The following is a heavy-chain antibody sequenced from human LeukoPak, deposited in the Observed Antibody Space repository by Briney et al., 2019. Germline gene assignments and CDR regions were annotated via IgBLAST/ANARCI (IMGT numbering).Heavy chain of an antibody. CDR1: GFTFSSYA. Sequence: PGGSLRLSCAASGFTFSSYAMSWVRQAPGQGLEWVSAISGSGGSTYYADSVQGRFTISRDNSKHTLYLQMNSLRAEDTAVYYCAKDQLLVPHAFYIWGQGTMVTVSS. CDR2: ISGSGGST. J-gene: IGHJ3*02. CDR3: AKDQLLVPHAFYI. D-gene: IGHD6-19*01. V-gene: IGHV3-23*01.